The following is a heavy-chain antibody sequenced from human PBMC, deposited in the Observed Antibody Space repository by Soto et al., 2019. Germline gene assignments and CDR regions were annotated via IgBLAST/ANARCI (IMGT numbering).Heavy chain of an antibody. J-gene: IGHJ6*02. CDR3: ASDYGSGFYFGMDV. CDR2: ISYSGTT. Sequence: QVQLQESGPGLVKPSQTLSLSCAVSGDSISSGDYFWSWIRQPPGRGLEWLGYISYSGTTYYNPSLKSRLTMSTDTSKNQFSLKLSSVTIADTALYYGASDYGSGFYFGMDVWGHGTTVTVSS. CDR1: GDSISSGDYF. D-gene: IGHD3-10*01. V-gene: IGHV4-31*11.